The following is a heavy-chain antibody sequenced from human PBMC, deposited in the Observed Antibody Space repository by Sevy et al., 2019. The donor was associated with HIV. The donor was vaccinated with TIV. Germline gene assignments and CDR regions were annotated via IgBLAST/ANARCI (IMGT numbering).Heavy chain of an antibody. CDR1: GFTFSSYG. CDR2: IWYDGSNK. Sequence: GESLKISCAASGFTFSSYGMHWVRQAPGKGLEWVAVIWYDGSNKYYADSVKGRFTISRDNSKNTLYLQMNSLRAEDTAVYYCARDSNGYSYGSHYYYGMDVWGHGTTVTVSS. J-gene: IGHJ6*02. CDR3: ARDSNGYSYGSHYYYGMDV. V-gene: IGHV3-33*01. D-gene: IGHD5-18*01.